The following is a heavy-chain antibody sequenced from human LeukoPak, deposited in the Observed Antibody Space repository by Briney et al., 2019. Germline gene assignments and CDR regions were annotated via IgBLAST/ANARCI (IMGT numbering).Heavy chain of an antibody. V-gene: IGHV3-7*01. J-gene: IGHJ6*03. CDR1: GFTFSNAW. Sequence: GGSLRLSCAASGFTFSNAWMSWVRQAPGKGLEWVANIKQDGSEKYYVDSVKGRFTISRDNAKNSLYLQMNSLRAEDTAVYYCARETYYYMDVWGKGTTVTVSS. CDR3: ARETYYYMDV. CDR2: IKQDGSEK.